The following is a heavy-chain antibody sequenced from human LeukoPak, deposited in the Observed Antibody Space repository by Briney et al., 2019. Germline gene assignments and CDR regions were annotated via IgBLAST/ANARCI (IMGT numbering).Heavy chain of an antibody. J-gene: IGHJ4*02. CDR1: GFTFRNNA. CDR3: ARESGIAVAGVDY. Sequence: GGSLRLSCAASGFTFRNNAMSWVRQAPGKGLEWVSSISSSSSYIYYADSVKGRFTISRDNAKNSLYLQMNSLRAEDTAVYYCARESGIAVAGVDYWGQGTLVTVSS. V-gene: IGHV3-21*01. CDR2: ISSSSSYI. D-gene: IGHD6-19*01.